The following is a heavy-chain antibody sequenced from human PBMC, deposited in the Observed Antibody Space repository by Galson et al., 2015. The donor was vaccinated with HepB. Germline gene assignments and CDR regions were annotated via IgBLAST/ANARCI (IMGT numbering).Heavy chain of an antibody. V-gene: IGHV3-11*06. D-gene: IGHD4-17*01. CDR2: ISSSTIYT. Sequence: SLRLSCAASGFTFSDYYMSWIRQAPGNGLEWLSYISSSTIYTNYADSVKGRFTISRDNVKNSMYLQMNSLRAEDTAVYYCARVADSDYGDHAHFDSWGLGTLVTVSS. J-gene: IGHJ4*02. CDR3: ARVADSDYGDHAHFDS. CDR1: GFTFSDYY.